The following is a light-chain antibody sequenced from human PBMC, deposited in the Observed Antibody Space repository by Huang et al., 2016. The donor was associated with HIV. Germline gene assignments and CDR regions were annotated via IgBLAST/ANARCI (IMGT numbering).Light chain of an antibody. CDR3: QQYNNLRYT. Sequence: EIVLKQSPGTLSLSPGERDTLSCRASQSVSSSYLAWYQQKPGQAPRLLIYGASSRATGIPDRFSGSGSGTDFTLTISRLEPEDFAVYYCQQYNNLRYTFGQGTKLEIK. J-gene: IGKJ2*01. CDR2: GAS. CDR1: QSVSSSY. V-gene: IGKV3-20*01.